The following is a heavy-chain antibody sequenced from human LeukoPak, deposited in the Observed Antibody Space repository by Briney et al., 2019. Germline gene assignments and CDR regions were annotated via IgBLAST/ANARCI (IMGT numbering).Heavy chain of an antibody. CDR1: GYTFTGYY. V-gene: IGHV1-2*02. CDR2: INPNSGGT. CDR3: ARDSVPYCSSTSCYSENFDY. D-gene: IGHD2-2*01. Sequence: ASVKVSCKASGYTFTGYYMHWVRQAPGQGLEWMGWINPNSGGTNYAQKLQGRVTMTRDTSISTAYMELSRLRSDDTAVYYCARDSVPYCSSTSCYSENFDYWGQGTLVTVSS. J-gene: IGHJ4*02.